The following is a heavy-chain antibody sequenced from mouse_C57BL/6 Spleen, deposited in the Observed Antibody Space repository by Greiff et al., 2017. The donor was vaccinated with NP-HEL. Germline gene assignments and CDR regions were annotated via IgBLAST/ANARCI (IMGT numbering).Heavy chain of an antibody. D-gene: IGHD2-3*01. CDR3: ARSDDGYSMFAY. Sequence: QVQLKQPGAELVKPGASVKLSCKASGYTFTSYWMHWVKQRPGQGLEWIGMIHPNSGSTNYNEKFKSKATLTVDKSSSTAYMQLSSLTSEDSAVYYCARSDDGYSMFAYWGQGTLVTVSA. CDR1: GYTFTSYW. V-gene: IGHV1-64*01. CDR2: IHPNSGST. J-gene: IGHJ3*01.